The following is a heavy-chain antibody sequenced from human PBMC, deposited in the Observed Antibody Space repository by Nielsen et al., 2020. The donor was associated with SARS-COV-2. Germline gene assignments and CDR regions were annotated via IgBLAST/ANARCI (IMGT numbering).Heavy chain of an antibody. V-gene: IGHV3-21*01. CDR3: ARVAKGRTYYYDSSGYYAPPYYFDY. D-gene: IGHD3-22*01. CDR2: ISSSSSYI. Sequence: LKISCAASGFTFSSYSMNWVRQAPGKGLEWVSSISSSSSYIYYADSVKGRFTISRDNAKNSLYLQMNSLRAEDTAVYYCARVAKGRTYYYDSSGYYAPPYYFDYWGQGTLVTVSS. CDR1: GFTFSSYS. J-gene: IGHJ4*02.